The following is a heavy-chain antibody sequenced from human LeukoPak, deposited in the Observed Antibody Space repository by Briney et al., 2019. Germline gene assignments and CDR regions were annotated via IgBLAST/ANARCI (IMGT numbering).Heavy chain of an antibody. J-gene: IGHJ5*02. V-gene: IGHV1-2*06. CDR2: INPNSGGT. CDR1: GYTFTGYY. Sequence: ASVEVSCKASGYTFTGYYMQWVRQAPGQGLEWMGRINPNSGGTDYAQNFQGRVPMTRDTSISTVYMELSSLKSNDTAVYYCARQGSLGTWFDPWGQGTLVTVSS. D-gene: IGHD7-27*01. CDR3: ARQGSLGTWFDP.